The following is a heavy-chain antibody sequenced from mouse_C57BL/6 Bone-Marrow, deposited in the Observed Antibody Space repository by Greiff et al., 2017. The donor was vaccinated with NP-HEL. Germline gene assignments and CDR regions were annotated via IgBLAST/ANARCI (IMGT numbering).Heavy chain of an antibody. V-gene: IGHV3-6*01. D-gene: IGHD2-3*01. Sequence: EVQLVESGPGLVKPSQSLSLTCSVTGYSITSGYYWNWIRQFPGNKLEWMGYISYDGSNNYNPSLKNRISITRDTSKNQFFLKLNSVTTEDTATYYCARDDGPLYFDYWGQGTTLTVSS. CDR1: GYSITSGYY. CDR3: ARDDGPLYFDY. CDR2: ISYDGSN. J-gene: IGHJ2*01.